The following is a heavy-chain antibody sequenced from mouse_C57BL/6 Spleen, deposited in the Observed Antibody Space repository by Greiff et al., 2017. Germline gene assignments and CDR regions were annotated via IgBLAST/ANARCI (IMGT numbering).Heavy chain of an antibody. CDR3: TKYDYDGGDGYAMDY. Sequence: QVQLQQSGAELVRPGASVTLSCKASGYTFTDYEMHWVKQTPVHGLEWIGAIDPETGGTAYNQKFKGKAILTADKSSSTAYMELRSLTSEDSAVYYCTKYDYDGGDGYAMDYWGQGTSVTVSS. V-gene: IGHV1-15*01. CDR2: IDPETGGT. D-gene: IGHD2-4*01. CDR1: GYTFTDYE. J-gene: IGHJ4*01.